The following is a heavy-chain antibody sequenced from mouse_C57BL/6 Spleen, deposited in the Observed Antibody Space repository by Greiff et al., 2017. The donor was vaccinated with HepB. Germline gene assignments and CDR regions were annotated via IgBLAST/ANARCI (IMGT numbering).Heavy chain of an antibody. CDR3: ALTLYYDGSSSYYAMDY. CDR1: GFTFSDYG. D-gene: IGHD1-1*01. CDR2: ISSGSSTI. Sequence: EVMLVESGGGLVKPGGSLKLSCAASGFTFSDYGMHWVRQAPEKGLEWVAYISSGSSTIYYADTVKGRFTISRDNAKNTLFLQMTSLRSEDTAMYYCALTLYYDGSSSYYAMDYWGQGTSVTVSS. V-gene: IGHV5-17*01. J-gene: IGHJ4*01.